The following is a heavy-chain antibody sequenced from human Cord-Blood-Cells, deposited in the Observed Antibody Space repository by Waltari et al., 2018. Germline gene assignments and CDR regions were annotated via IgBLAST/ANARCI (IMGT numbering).Heavy chain of an antibody. V-gene: IGHV1-2*04. Sequence: QVQLVQSGAEVKKPGASVKVSCKASGYTFTGYYMHWVRQAPGQGLEWVGWINPNSGGTNYAQKFQGWVTMTRDTSISKAYMELSRLRSDDTAVYYCARVYSSSWYNWFDPWGQGTLVTGSS. J-gene: IGHJ5*02. CDR3: ARVYSSSWYNWFDP. D-gene: IGHD6-13*01. CDR2: INPNSGGT. CDR1: GYTFTGYY.